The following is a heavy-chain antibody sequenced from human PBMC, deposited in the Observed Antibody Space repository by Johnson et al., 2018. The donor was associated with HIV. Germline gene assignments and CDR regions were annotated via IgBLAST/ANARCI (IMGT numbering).Heavy chain of an antibody. V-gene: IGHV3-30*02. CDR3: AKALGVYGDYVLDAFDI. CDR1: GFTFSSYG. D-gene: IGHD4-17*01. J-gene: IGHJ3*02. Sequence: QVQLVESGGGVVRPGGSLRLSCAASGFTFSSYGMHWVRQAPGKGLEWVAFIRYDGSKKYYADSVKGRFTISRDNSKNTLYLQMNSLRAGDPAGYYCAKALGVYGDYVLDAFDIWGQGTMVTVSA. CDR2: IRYDGSKK.